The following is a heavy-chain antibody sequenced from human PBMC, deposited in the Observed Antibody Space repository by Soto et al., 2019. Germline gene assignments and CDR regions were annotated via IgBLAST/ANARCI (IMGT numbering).Heavy chain of an antibody. D-gene: IGHD3-22*01. CDR2: IYYSGST. Sequence: SETLSLTCTVSGGSISSGGYYWSWIRQHPGKGLEWIGYIYYSGSTYYNPSLKSRVTISVDTSKNQFSLKLSSVTAADTAVYYCARDYYDSSGYYYVGAFDIWGQGTMVTVSS. CDR1: GGSISSGGYY. J-gene: IGHJ3*02. CDR3: ARDYYDSSGYYYVGAFDI. V-gene: IGHV4-31*02.